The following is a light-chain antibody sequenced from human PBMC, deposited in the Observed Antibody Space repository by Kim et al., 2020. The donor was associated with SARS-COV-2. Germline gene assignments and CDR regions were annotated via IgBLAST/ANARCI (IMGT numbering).Light chain of an antibody. CDR2: GAS. Sequence: SPGDTATLSCRASQSISSTYLAWYQQKLGQAPRLLIYGASTRATGIPDRFSGSGSGADFILTISRLEPEDFAVYYCHQYGSSPWTFGQGTKVEIK. J-gene: IGKJ1*01. V-gene: IGKV3-20*01. CDR3: HQYGSSPWT. CDR1: QSISSTY.